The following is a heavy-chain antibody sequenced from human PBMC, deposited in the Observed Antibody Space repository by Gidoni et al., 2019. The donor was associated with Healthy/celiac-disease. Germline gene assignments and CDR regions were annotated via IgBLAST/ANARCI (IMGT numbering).Heavy chain of an antibody. Sequence: EVQLVESGGGLVQPGRSLRLSCAASGFTFDDYAMHWVRQAPGKGLEWVSGISWNSGSIGYADSVKGRFTISRDNAKNSLYLQMNSLRAEDTALYYCAKAPRGNWNARGDYFDYWGQGTLVTVSS. J-gene: IGHJ4*02. CDR1: GFTFDDYA. V-gene: IGHV3-9*01. CDR3: AKAPRGNWNARGDYFDY. CDR2: ISWNSGSI. D-gene: IGHD1-1*01.